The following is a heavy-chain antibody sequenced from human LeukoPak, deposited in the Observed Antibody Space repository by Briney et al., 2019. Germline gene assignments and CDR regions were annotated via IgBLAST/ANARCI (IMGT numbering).Heavy chain of an antibody. V-gene: IGHV1-2*06. D-gene: IGHD5-24*01. CDR2: INPNSGGT. J-gene: IGHJ4*02. CDR1: GYTFTGYY. Sequence: EASVKVSCKASGYTFTGYYMHWVRQAPGQGLEWMGRINPNSGGTNYAQKFQGRVTMTRDTSISTAYMELSRLRSDDTAVYYCARGPDGMATIGLWFGYWGQETLVTVSS. CDR3: ARGPDGMATIGLWFGY.